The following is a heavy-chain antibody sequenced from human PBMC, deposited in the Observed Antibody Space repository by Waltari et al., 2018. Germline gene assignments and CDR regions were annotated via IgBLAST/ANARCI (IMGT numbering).Heavy chain of an antibody. CDR2: INEDGSEK. Sequence: EVQLVESGGGLVQPGGSLRLSCAASEFIFSNFWMTWVRQAPGKGLEWVANINEDGSEKNYVDSVKSRFTISRDNAKNSLYLQMNSLRPEDTAVYYCASGGHVDYCGQGTLVTVSS. V-gene: IGHV3-7*01. CDR3: ASGGHVDY. J-gene: IGHJ4*02. CDR1: EFIFSNFW.